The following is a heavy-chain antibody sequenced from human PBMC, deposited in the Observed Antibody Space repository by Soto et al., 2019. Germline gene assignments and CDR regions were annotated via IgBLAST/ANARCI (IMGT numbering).Heavy chain of an antibody. CDR1: GFSLSTSGVG. CDR2: IYWDDDK. V-gene: IGHV2-5*02. Sequence: QITLKESGPTLVKPTQTLTLTCTFSGFSLSTSGVGVGWIRQPPGKALEWLALIYWDDDKRYTPSLKSRLTITKDTSKNPVVLTMTNMDPVDTATYYCAHTPDGDYVPVYWGQGTLDTVSS. J-gene: IGHJ4*02. CDR3: AHTPDGDYVPVY. D-gene: IGHD4-17*01.